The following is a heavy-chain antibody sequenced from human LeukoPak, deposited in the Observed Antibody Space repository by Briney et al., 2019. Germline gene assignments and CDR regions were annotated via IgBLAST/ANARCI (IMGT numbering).Heavy chain of an antibody. Sequence: ASVTVSCNTSGYSFTNYHMHWVRLAPGQGLEWMGHIYPNTGGTSYAQRFQGRVTMTSDTSVSTVYMELSSLISGDTAAYYCARENWYYDYWGQGTLVTVSS. CDR2: IYPNTGGT. D-gene: IGHD1-7*01. CDR3: ARENWYYDY. J-gene: IGHJ4*02. CDR1: GYSFTNYH. V-gene: IGHV1-2*06.